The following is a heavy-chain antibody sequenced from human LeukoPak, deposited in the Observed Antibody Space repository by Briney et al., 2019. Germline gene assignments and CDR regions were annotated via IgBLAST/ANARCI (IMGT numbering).Heavy chain of an antibody. CDR3: AQQLRFSECFSAY. CDR2: IYWSDYK. V-gene: IGHV2-5*01. J-gene: IGHJ4*01. Sequence: SGPTLVKPTETLTLTCTFCGFSLSTRGGGVGWIRQPPGRALEWRALIYWSDYKRYSPSLKSRLTITKDTSKTQVVLTMPNMAPVDTATYYCAQQLRFSECFSAYWGQPTLATVPA. D-gene: IGHD3-3*01. CDR1: GFSLSTRGGG.